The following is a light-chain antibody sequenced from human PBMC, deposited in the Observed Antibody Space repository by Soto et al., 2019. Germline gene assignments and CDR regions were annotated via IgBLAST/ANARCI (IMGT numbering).Light chain of an antibody. Sequence: QSALTQPASVSGSPGQSITISCSGTTNDNGGYNYVSWYQHHPGKVPKVIIYEVRNRPSGVSNRFSGSKSGNTASLTISGLQAEDEADYYCCSYTISATLVFGGGTKVTVL. CDR3: CSYTISATLV. J-gene: IGLJ3*02. CDR1: TNDNGGYNY. CDR2: EVR. V-gene: IGLV2-14*01.